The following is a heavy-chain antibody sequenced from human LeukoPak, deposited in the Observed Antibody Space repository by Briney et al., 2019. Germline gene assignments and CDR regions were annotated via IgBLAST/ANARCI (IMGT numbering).Heavy chain of an antibody. CDR3: AKRGVVIRVILVGFHKEAYYFDS. CDR1: GITLSNYG. D-gene: IGHD3-22*01. Sequence: GGSLRLSCAVSGITLSNYGMSWVRQAPGKGLEWVADISGSGGSTNYAASVKGRFTISRDNPKNTLYLQMNSLRAEDTAVYFCAKRGVVIRVILVGFHKEAYYFDSWGQGALVTVSS. CDR2: ISGSGGST. J-gene: IGHJ4*02. V-gene: IGHV3-23*01.